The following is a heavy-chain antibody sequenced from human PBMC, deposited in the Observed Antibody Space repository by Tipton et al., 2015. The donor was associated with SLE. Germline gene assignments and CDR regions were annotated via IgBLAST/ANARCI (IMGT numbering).Heavy chain of an antibody. V-gene: IGHV4-59*08. D-gene: IGHD3-10*01. CDR1: GGSISSYY. CDR3: ARHVTYYGSGRVWFDP. CDR2: IYYSGST. Sequence: TLSLTCTVSGGSISSYYWSWIRQPPGKGLEWIGYIYYSGSTNYNPSLKSRVTISVDTSKNRFSLKLSSVTAADTGVYYCARHVTYYGSGRVWFDPWGQGTLVTVSS. J-gene: IGHJ5*02.